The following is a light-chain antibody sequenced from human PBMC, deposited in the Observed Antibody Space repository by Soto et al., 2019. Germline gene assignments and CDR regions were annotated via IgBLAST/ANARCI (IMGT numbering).Light chain of an antibody. CDR3: QQYGSPGT. CDR1: QSVINSY. J-gene: IGKJ1*01. CDR2: GAY. Sequence: EVVFTQSPGTLSLSSGERATLSCRASQSVINSYLAWYQQKPGQAPRLLLYGAYNTATGIPARFSGSGSGTDFTLTISRLEPEDFAVYYCQQYGSPGTFGQGTKVDIK. V-gene: IGKV3-20*01.